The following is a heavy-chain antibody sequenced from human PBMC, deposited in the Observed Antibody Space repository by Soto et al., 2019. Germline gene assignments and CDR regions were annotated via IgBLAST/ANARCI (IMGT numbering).Heavy chain of an antibody. CDR2: IKQDGSEK. V-gene: IGHV3-7*03. Sequence: GGSLRLSCAASGFTFSSYWMSWVRQAPGKGLEWVANIKQDGSEKYYVDSVKGRFTISRDNAKNSLYLQMNSLRAEDTAVYYCAREVFNWNYAGAFDIWGQGTMVTGSS. J-gene: IGHJ3*02. CDR3: AREVFNWNYAGAFDI. D-gene: IGHD1-7*01. CDR1: GFTFSSYW.